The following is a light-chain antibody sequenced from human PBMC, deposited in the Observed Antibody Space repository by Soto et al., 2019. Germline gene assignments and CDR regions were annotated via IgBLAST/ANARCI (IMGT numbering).Light chain of an antibody. V-gene: IGKV1-27*01. J-gene: IGKJ4*01. CDR2: AAS. CDR3: QKYKNEANS. Sequence: DIQMTQSPSSLSASVGDRVTITCRASQGIRNYLAWYQQKPGKVPKLLIYAASTLQSGVPSRFSVSGSGTDFTLTISSLQPDDVANYYCQKYKNEANSFGGGTKVEI. CDR1: QGIRNY.